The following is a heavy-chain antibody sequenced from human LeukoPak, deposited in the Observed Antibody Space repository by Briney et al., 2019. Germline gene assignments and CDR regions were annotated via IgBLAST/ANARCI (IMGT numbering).Heavy chain of an antibody. J-gene: IGHJ4*02. D-gene: IGHD3-22*01. CDR2: IRYDGSNK. CDR3: AKTLEKMIVYPFDY. CDR1: GFTFSSYG. V-gene: IGHV3-30*02. Sequence: PGGSLRLSCAASGFTFSSYGMHWVRQAPGKGLEWVAFIRYDGSNKYYADSVKGRFTISRDNSKNTLYLQMNSLRAEDTAVYYCAKTLEKMIVYPFDYWGQGTLVTVSS.